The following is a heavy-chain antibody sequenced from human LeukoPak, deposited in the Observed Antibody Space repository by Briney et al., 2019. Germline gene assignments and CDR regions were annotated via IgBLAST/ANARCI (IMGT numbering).Heavy chain of an antibody. D-gene: IGHD3-16*01. CDR2: MSLSTSGK. J-gene: IGHJ3*02. CDR1: GFTFSDYD. V-gene: IGHV3-23*01. CDR3: AKALTRWAFDM. Sequence: GGSLRLSCAASGFTFSDYDMSWVRQAPGKGLEWVSSMSLSTSGKTYADSVKGRFTVSTDKAKNTLHLQMDSLRAEDTAIYYCAKALTRWAFDMWGQGTMVTVSS.